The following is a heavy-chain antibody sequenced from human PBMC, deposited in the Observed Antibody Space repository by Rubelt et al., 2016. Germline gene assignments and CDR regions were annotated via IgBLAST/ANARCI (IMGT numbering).Heavy chain of an antibody. V-gene: IGHV3-7*04. CDR2: IKQDETGG. CDR3: ARGPFTVINL. Sequence: EVQLVESGGGLVQPGGSLRLSCAASGFTFNSYNVNWLRQAPGKGLAWVATIKQDETGGYYVDSVKGRFTISRDNAKNSLFLQMSSLRAEDTAVYYCARGPFTVINLWGQGTLVTVSS. J-gene: IGHJ5*02. CDR1: GFTFNSYN. D-gene: IGHD2-21*01.